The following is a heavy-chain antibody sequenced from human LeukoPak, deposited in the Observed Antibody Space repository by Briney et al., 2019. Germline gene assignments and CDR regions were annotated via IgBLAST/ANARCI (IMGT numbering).Heavy chain of an antibody. D-gene: IGHD5-18*01. CDR2: ISYSGST. CDR3: ARLRGYSYAGDY. V-gene: IGHV4-38-2*01. J-gene: IGHJ4*02. Sequence: SETLSLTCAVSGYSISSGYYWGWIRPPPGKGVEWIGSISYSGSTYYNPSLKSRVTISVDTSNSQFSLKLNSVTAADTAVYYCARLRGYSYAGDYWGQGTLVTVSS. CDR1: GYSISSGYY.